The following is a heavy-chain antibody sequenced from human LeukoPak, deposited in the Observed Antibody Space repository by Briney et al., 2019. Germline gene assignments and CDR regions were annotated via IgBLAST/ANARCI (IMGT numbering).Heavy chain of an antibody. CDR1: GGSISSSSYY. CDR3: ARRPNYYCDY. Sequence: SETLSLTCTVSGGSISSSSYYWGWIRQPPGKGLEWIGSIYYSGSTNYNPSLKSRVTISVDTSKNHFSLKLNSVTAADTAVYYCARRPNYYCDYWGQGTLVTVSS. D-gene: IGHD2-8*01. CDR2: IYYSGST. V-gene: IGHV4-39*02. J-gene: IGHJ4*02.